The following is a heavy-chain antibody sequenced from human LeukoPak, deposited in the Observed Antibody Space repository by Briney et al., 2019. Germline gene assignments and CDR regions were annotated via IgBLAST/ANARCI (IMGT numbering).Heavy chain of an antibody. CDR3: ARDRGTYYDFWSGYPDY. Sequence: GGSLRLSCAASGFTFDDYGMSWVRQAPGKGLEWVPGINWNGGSTGYADSVKGRFTISRDNAKNSLYLQMNSLRAEDTALYYCARDRGTYYDFWSGYPDYWGQGTLVTVSS. J-gene: IGHJ4*02. V-gene: IGHV3-20*04. CDR1: GFTFDDYG. CDR2: INWNGGST. D-gene: IGHD3-3*01.